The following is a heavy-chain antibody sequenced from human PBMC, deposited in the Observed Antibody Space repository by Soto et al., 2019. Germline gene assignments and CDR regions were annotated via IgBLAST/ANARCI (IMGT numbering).Heavy chain of an antibody. J-gene: IGHJ5*02. Sequence: QVQLVQSGAEVKKPGASVKVSCKASGYTFTSYYMHWVRQAPGQGLEWMGIINPSGGSTGYAQKFQGRVTMPRDTSTSTVYMELSSLRSEDTAVYYCARVYPSDTRYGYVGNNWFDPWGQGTLVTVSS. CDR1: GYTFTSYY. CDR2: INPSGGST. D-gene: IGHD5-18*01. V-gene: IGHV1-46*03. CDR3: ARVYPSDTRYGYVGNNWFDP.